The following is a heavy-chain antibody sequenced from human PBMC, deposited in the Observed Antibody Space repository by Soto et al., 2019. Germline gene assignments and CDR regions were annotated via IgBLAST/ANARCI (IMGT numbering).Heavy chain of an antibody. J-gene: IGHJ2*01. CDR2: ISSSSSTL. CDR3: ARVATYDILTGYTWYFEL. Sequence: WGSLRLSCAASGFTFSSYSMNWVRQAPGKGLEWVSYISSSSSTLYCADSVKGRFTISRDNAKNSLYLQMNSLRDEDTAVYYCARVATYDILTGYTWYFELWGRGALVTVSS. D-gene: IGHD3-9*01. V-gene: IGHV3-48*02. CDR1: GFTFSSYS.